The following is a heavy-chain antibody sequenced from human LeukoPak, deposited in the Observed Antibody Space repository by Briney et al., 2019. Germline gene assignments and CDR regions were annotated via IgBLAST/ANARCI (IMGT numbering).Heavy chain of an antibody. D-gene: IGHD1-26*01. Sequence: SETLSLTCTVSGGSISSGSYYWSWIRQPAGKGLEWIGRIYTSGSTNYNPSLKSRVTISVDTSKNQFSLKLSSVTAADTAVYYCVRIRREPKDYYYYYMDVWGKGTTVTVSS. CDR1: GGSISSGSYY. CDR3: VRIRREPKDYYYYYMDV. V-gene: IGHV4-61*02. J-gene: IGHJ6*03. CDR2: IYTSGST.